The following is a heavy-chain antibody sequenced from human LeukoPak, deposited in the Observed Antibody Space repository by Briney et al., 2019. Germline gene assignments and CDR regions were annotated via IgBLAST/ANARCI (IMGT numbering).Heavy chain of an antibody. CDR3: ARDPMVRGAPDY. Sequence: ASVKVSCTASGYTFTSYYMHWVRQAPGQGLEWMGMINPSGGSTSYAQTFQGRVTMTRDTSTSTVYMELSSLRSEDTAVYYCARDPMVRGAPDYWGQGTLVTVSS. V-gene: IGHV1-46*01. J-gene: IGHJ4*02. D-gene: IGHD3-10*01. CDR2: INPSGGST. CDR1: GYTFTSYY.